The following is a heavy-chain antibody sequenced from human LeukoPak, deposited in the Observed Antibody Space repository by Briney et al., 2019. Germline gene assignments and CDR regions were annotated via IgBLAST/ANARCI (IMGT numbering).Heavy chain of an antibody. D-gene: IGHD3-10*01. CDR3: ARDPGVRGVMRYY. J-gene: IGHJ4*02. Sequence: GGSLRLSCAASGFTFSSYSMNWVRQAPGKGLEWVSYISSSSSTIYYADSVKGRFTISRDNAKNSLYLQMNSLRAEDTAVYYCARDPGVRGVMRYYWGQGTLVTVSS. CDR1: GFTFSSYS. CDR2: ISSSSSTI. V-gene: IGHV3-48*04.